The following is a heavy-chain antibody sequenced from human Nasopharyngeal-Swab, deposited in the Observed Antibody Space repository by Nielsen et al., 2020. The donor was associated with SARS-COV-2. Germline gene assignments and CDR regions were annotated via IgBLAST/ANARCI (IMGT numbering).Heavy chain of an antibody. V-gene: IGHV3-11*04. CDR1: GFTFSDYY. CDR2: ISSSGSTI. J-gene: IGHJ4*02. D-gene: IGHD4-17*01. CDR3: ARGPYGDYFDY. Sequence: GESLKIYCAASGFTFSDYYKSWIRQAPGKGLEWVSYISSSGSTIYYADSVKGRFTISRDNAKNSLYLQMNSLRAEDTAVYYCARGPYGDYFDYWGQGTLVTVSS.